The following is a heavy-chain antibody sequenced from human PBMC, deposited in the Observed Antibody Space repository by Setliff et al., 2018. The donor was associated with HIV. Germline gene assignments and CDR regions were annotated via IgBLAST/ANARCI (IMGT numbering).Heavy chain of an antibody. Sequence: ASVKVSCKASGGTFSSYAISWVRQAPGQGLEWMGGIIPIFGTANYAQKFQGRVTITTDESTSTAYMELSSLRSEDTAVYYCARDGYYDSSGQEYFQHWGHGTLVTVSS. J-gene: IGHJ1*01. CDR1: GGTFSSYA. CDR2: IIPIFGTA. D-gene: IGHD3-22*01. V-gene: IGHV1-69*05. CDR3: ARDGYYDSSGQEYFQH.